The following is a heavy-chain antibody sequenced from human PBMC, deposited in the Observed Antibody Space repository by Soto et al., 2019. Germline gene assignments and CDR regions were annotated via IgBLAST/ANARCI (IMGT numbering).Heavy chain of an antibody. CDR1: GFFFSSYT. J-gene: IGHJ4*02. D-gene: IGHD6-19*01. V-gene: IGHV3-23*01. CDR2: FSATSENT. Sequence: EVQLLESGGGLVQPGGSLRLSCLGSGFFFSSYTMTWVRQAPGKGLEWVSSFSATSENTYYADSVRGRFTISRDNSKNTLFLQMNSLTAEDTAMYYCAKARDQQCVILPFDYWGQGSLVIVSS. CDR3: AKARDQQCVILPFDY.